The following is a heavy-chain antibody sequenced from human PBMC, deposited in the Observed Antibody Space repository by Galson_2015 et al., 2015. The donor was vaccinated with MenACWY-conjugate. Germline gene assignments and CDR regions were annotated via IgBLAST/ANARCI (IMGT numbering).Heavy chain of an antibody. V-gene: IGHV3-9*01. CDR3: AKSAEYSSGWYAIEY. CDR2: ISWDSGSI. Sequence: SLRLSCAGSGFTFDDKDMHWVRQAPGKGLEWVSGISWDSGSIDYADSVKGRFTISRDNAKNSLYLQISSLRAEDTALYYCAKSAEYSSGWYAIEYSGQGALVTVSS. J-gene: IGHJ4*02. CDR1: GFTFDDKD. D-gene: IGHD6-19*01.